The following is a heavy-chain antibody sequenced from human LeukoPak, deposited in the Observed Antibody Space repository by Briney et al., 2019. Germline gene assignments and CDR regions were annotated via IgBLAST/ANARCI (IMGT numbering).Heavy chain of an antibody. J-gene: IGHJ4*02. D-gene: IGHD5-18*01. V-gene: IGHV4-34*09. CDR2: ISDSRST. CDR3: ARAETAMVPYFDY. Sequence: SETLSLTCAVYGGSFSGYQWSWIRQPPGKGLEWIGEISDSRSTNYNPSLKSRVTISVDTSKNQFSLKLSSVTAADTAVYYCARAETAMVPYFDYWGQGTLVTVSS. CDR1: GGSFSGYQ.